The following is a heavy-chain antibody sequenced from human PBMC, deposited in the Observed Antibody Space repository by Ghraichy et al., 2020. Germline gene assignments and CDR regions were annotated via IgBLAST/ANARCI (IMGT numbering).Heavy chain of an antibody. D-gene: IGHD3-10*01. Sequence: SETLSLTCTVSGYSISSGYYWGWIRQPPGKGLEWIGSIYHSGSTYYNPSLKSRVTISVDTSKNQFSLKLSSVTAADTAVYHCARMVRGHYYYMDVWGKGTTVTVSS. CDR2: IYHSGST. CDR1: GYSISSGYY. CDR3: ARMVRGHYYYMDV. V-gene: IGHV4-38-2*02. J-gene: IGHJ6*03.